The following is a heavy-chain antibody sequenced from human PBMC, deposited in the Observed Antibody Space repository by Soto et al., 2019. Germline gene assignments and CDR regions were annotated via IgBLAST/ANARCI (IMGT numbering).Heavy chain of an antibody. D-gene: IGHD5-18*01. CDR1: GFTFSSYG. CDR3: AMVAAHAMVRICYGMVV. J-gene: IGHJ6*04. CDR2: IWYDGSNK. Sequence: QVQLVESGGGVVQPGRSLRLSCAASGFTFSSYGMHWVRQAPGKGLEWVAVIWYDGSNKYYADSVKGRCTISRDNSKNALYMQRYSLRAESQAVYYCAMVAAHAMVRICYGMVVWRKGTTLTVSS. V-gene: IGHV3-33*01.